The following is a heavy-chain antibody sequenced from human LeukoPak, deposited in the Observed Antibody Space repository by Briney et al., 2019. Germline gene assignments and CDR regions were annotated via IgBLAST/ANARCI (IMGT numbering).Heavy chain of an antibody. J-gene: IGHJ4*02. D-gene: IGHD3-3*01. CDR3: TWSGLKIES. V-gene: IGHV3-15*01. CDR1: GFTFSSYA. CDR2: IKSKTDGGTT. Sequence: GGSLRLSCAASGFTFSSYAMHWVRQAPGKGLEWVGRIKSKTDGGTTDYAAPVKGRFTISRDDSKNTLFLQMNSLKTEDTALYYCTWSGLKIESWGQGTLVTVSS.